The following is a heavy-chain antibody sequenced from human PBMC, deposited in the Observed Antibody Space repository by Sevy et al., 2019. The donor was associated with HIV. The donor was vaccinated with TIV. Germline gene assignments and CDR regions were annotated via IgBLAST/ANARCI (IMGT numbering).Heavy chain of an antibody. Sequence: GGSLRLSCAVSGFTFSNYWMSWVRQAPGKGLECVANINQDGGEKYYLDSVKGRFFVSRDKAKNSLYLQMDSLSAEDTAVYYCAREQITGAYPDYFDYWGQGTLVTVSS. CDR3: AREQITGAYPDYFDY. V-gene: IGHV3-7*01. J-gene: IGHJ4*02. D-gene: IGHD1-20*01. CDR1: GFTFSNYW. CDR2: INQDGGEK.